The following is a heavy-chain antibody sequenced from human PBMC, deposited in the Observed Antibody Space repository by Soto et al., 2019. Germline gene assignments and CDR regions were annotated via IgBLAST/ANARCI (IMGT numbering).Heavy chain of an antibody. CDR2: IYPGDSDT. CDR3: ARFSMTTVTPFD. Sequence: GESLKISCKGSGYSFTTYWIGWVRQMPGKGLEWMGIIYPGDSDTRYSPSFQGQVTISADKSISTAYLQWSSLKAPDTAIYYCARFSMTTVTPFDWGQGTLVTVSS. CDR1: GYSFTTYW. D-gene: IGHD4-17*01. J-gene: IGHJ4*02. V-gene: IGHV5-51*01.